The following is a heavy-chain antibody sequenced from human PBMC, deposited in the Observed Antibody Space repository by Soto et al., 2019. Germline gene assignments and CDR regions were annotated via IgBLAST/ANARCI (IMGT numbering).Heavy chain of an antibody. CDR2: INTDGSTT. Sequence: GGSLRLSCAASGFSLSSNWMHWVRQAPGKGLVWVSRINTDGSTTNYADSVKGRFTVSRDNAKNTLYLQMNSLRAEDTALYYCARDTDGLHYWGQGTMVTVSS. J-gene: IGHJ4*02. V-gene: IGHV3-74*01. CDR1: GFSLSSNW. CDR3: ARDTDGLHY.